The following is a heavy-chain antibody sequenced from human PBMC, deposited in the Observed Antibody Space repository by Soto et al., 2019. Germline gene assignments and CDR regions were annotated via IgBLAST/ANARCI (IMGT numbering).Heavy chain of an antibody. CDR1: GFTFSNYA. V-gene: IGHV3-33*01. J-gene: IGHJ3*02. D-gene: IGHD1-26*01. Sequence: QVQLVESGGGVVQPGKSLRLSCAASGFTFSNYAMHWVRQPPGKGLEWVAIIWYDGAKKYYADSVKGRFTISRDNSKNALYLQMNSLRGEDTAVYYCARDLGVGAIYGAALDIWGQGTRVTVSS. CDR3: ARDLGVGAIYGAALDI. CDR2: IWYDGAKK.